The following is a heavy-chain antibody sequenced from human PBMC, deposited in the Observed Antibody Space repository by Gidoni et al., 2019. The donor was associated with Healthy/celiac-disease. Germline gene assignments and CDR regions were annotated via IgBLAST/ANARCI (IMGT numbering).Heavy chain of an antibody. V-gene: IGHV3-15*01. J-gene: IGHJ6*02. Sequence: EVQLVESGGGLVKPGGSLRLSCAASGFTFSNAWMSWVRQAPGKGLEWVGRIKSKTDGGTTDYAAPVKGRFTISRDDSKNTLYLQMNSLKTEDTAVYYCTTDFYDFWSGSSISYYYYYGMDVWGQGTTVTVSS. CDR3: TTDFYDFWSGSSISYYYYYGMDV. CDR1: GFTFSNAW. CDR2: IKSKTDGGTT. D-gene: IGHD3-3*01.